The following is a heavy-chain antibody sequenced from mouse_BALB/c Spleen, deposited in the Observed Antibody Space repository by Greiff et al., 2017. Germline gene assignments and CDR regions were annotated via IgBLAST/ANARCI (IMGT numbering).Heavy chain of an antibody. J-gene: IGHJ3*01. D-gene: IGHD2-4*01. CDR2: ISSGGST. Sequence: EVKLVESGGGLVKPGGSLKLSCAASGFTFGSYAMSWVRQTPEKRLEWVASISSGGSTYYPDSVKGRFTISRDNARNILYLQMSSLRSEDTAMYYCARGDYDYDWFAYWGQGTLVTVSA. V-gene: IGHV5-6-5*01. CDR1: GFTFGSYA. CDR3: ARGDYDYDWFAY.